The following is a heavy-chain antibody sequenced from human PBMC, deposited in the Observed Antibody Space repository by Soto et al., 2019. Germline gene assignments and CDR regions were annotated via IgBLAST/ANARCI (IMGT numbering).Heavy chain of an antibody. J-gene: IGHJ4*02. CDR3: ARGGTPIDY. D-gene: IGHD3-16*01. CDR1: GYTFTNFG. V-gene: IGHV1-18*01. CDR2: ISAYNGNT. Sequence: QVQLVQSGAEVKKPGASVKVSCKASGYTFTNFGISWVRQAPGQGLEWMGWISAYNGNTNYAQNFQGRVTMTTDTSTRTVYMELRSLRSDDTPVYYCARGGTPIDYWRQGTLVTVSS.